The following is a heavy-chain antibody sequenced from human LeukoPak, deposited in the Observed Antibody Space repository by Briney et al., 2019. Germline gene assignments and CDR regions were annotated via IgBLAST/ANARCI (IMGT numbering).Heavy chain of an antibody. Sequence: GGSLRLSCAASGFTFSSYAMSWVRQAPGKGLEWVSAISGSGGSTHYADSVKGRFTISRDNSKNTLYLQMNSLRAEDTAVYYCAKAATGVLWFGEFEFDYWGQGTLVTVSS. D-gene: IGHD3-10*01. CDR3: AKAATGVLWFGEFEFDY. V-gene: IGHV3-23*01. CDR2: ISGSGGST. CDR1: GFTFSSYA. J-gene: IGHJ4*02.